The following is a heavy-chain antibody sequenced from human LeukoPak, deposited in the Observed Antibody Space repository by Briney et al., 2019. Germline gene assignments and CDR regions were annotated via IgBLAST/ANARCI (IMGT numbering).Heavy chain of an antibody. Sequence: GGSLRLSCAASGFTFSSYAMHWVRQAPGKGLEWVAVISYDGSNKYYADSVKGRFTISRDNSKNTLYLQMNSLRAEDTAVYYCAREVDYGDYGFFDYWGQGTLVTVSS. CDR3: AREVDYGDYGFFDY. D-gene: IGHD4-17*01. CDR2: ISYDGSNK. CDR1: GFTFSSYA. V-gene: IGHV3-30*16. J-gene: IGHJ4*02.